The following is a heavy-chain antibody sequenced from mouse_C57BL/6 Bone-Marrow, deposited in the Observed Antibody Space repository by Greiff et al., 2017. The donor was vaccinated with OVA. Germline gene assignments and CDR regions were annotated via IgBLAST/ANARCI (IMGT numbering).Heavy chain of an antibody. CDR3: ARGYYGYDGYFDV. Sequence: QVQLQQPGAELVKPGASVKLSCKASGYTFTSYWMQWVNQRPGQGLEWIGELDPSDSYTTYNQKFKGKATLTVDTSSSTAYMQLSSLTSEDSAVYYCARGYYGYDGYFDVWGTGTTVTVSS. D-gene: IGHD2-2*01. CDR2: LDPSDSYT. J-gene: IGHJ1*03. CDR1: GYTFTSYW. V-gene: IGHV1-50*01.